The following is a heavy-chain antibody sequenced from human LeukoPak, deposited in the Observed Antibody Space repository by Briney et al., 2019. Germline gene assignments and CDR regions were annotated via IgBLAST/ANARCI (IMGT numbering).Heavy chain of an antibody. V-gene: IGHV3-30-3*01. D-gene: IGHD6-19*01. CDR2: ISYDGGNK. J-gene: IGHJ4*02. Sequence: GRSLRLSCAASGFTFSSYAMHWVHQAPGKGLEWVAVISYDGGNKYYADSVKGRFTISRDNSKNTLYLQMNSLRAEDTAVYYCASGRQWLVRWGQGTLVTVSS. CDR1: GFTFSSYA. CDR3: ASGRQWLVR.